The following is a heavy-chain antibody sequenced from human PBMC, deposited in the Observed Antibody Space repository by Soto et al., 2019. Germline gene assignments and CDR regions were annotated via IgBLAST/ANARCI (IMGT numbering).Heavy chain of an antibody. Sequence: GGSLRLSCAASGFTFTRYSMNWVRQAPGKGLEWVSSISSTTTYIYYGDSMKGRLTISRDNVKNSLYLEMHSLRAEDTAVYYRARECEDLTSNFDYWGQGTLVTVSS. CDR2: ISSTTTYI. CDR3: ARECEDLTSNFDY. V-gene: IGHV3-21*04. CDR1: GFTFTRYS. J-gene: IGHJ4*02.